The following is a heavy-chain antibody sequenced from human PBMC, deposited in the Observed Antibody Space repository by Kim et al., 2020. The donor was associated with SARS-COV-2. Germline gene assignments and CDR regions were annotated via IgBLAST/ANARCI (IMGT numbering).Heavy chain of an antibody. J-gene: IGHJ3*02. Sequence: GGSLRLSCAASGFTFSSYSMNWVRQAPGKGLEWVSSISSSSSYIYYADSVKGRFTISRDNAKNSLYLQMNSLRAEDTAVYYCARVSVREIVVVPAAYAFDIWGQGTMVTVSS. CDR1: GFTFSSYS. V-gene: IGHV3-21*01. CDR3: ARVSVREIVVVPAAYAFDI. CDR2: ISSSSSYI. D-gene: IGHD2-2*01.